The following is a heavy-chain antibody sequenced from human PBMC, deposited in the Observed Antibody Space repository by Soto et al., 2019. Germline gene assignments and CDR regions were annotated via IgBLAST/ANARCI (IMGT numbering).Heavy chain of an antibody. Sequence: VQLVPSGGEVKKPGASVKVSCKASAYTFTNYGISWVRQAPGQGLEWMGWISAYNGNINYAQKFRGRVTMTTDTSTSSAYLEVRSLRSDDTAVYYCERSGSRWKLREFASWGQGTLVTVSS. J-gene: IGHJ4*02. CDR3: ERSGSRWKLREFAS. V-gene: IGHV1-18*01. CDR1: AYTFTNYG. CDR2: ISAYNGNI. D-gene: IGHD6-13*01.